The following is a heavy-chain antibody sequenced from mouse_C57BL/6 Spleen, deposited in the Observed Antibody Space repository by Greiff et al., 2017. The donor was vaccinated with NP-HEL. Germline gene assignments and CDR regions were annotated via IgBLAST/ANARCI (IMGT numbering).Heavy chain of an antibody. D-gene: IGHD1-1*01. CDR2: ISDGGSYT. V-gene: IGHV5-4*01. Sequence: EVMLVESGGGLVKPGGSLKLSCAASGFTFSSYAMSWVRQTPEKRLEWVATISDGGSYTYYPDNVKGRFTISRDNAKNNLYLQMSHLKSEDTAMYYCARDKILRGGYYFDDWGQGTTLTVSS. CDR3: ARDKILRGGYYFDD. J-gene: IGHJ2*01. CDR1: GFTFSSYA.